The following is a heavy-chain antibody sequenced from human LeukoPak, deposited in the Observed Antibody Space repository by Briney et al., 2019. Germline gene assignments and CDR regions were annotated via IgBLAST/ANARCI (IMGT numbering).Heavy chain of an antibody. D-gene: IGHD6-13*01. CDR3: AKDKGRLQHKIAAVGGYYFDY. J-gene: IGHJ4*02. Sequence: PGGSLRLSCAASGFTFDDYAMHWVRQAPGKGLEWVSGISWNSGSIGYADSVKGRFTTSRDNAKNSLYLQMNSLRAEDTALYYCAKDKGRLQHKIAAVGGYYFDYWGQGTLVTVSS. V-gene: IGHV3-9*01. CDR2: ISWNSGSI. CDR1: GFTFDDYA.